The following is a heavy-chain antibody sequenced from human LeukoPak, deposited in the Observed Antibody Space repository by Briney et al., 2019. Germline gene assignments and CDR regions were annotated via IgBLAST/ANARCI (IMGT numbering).Heavy chain of an antibody. J-gene: IGHJ6*02. Sequence: SVKASCKASGGTFSSYAISWVRQAPGQGLEWMGGIIPIFGTANYAQKFQGRVTITADESTSTAYMELSSLRSEDTAVYYCARAARGWPYYYYGMDVWGQGTTVTVSS. D-gene: IGHD6-19*01. CDR3: ARAARGWPYYYYGMDV. V-gene: IGHV1-69*13. CDR2: IIPIFGTA. CDR1: GGTFSSYA.